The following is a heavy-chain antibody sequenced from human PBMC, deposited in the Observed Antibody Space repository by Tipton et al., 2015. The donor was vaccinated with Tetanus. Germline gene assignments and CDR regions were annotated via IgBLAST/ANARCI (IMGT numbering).Heavy chain of an antibody. V-gene: IGHV4-39*01. CDR3: ARRSSSANDAHGFDI. J-gene: IGHJ3*02. Sequence: TLSLTCTVSGGSISRTNYYWGWIRQPPGKGLEWIGSIYDTGNVYYNPALTTRVTMSVDTSKIRFSLGLRSVTAADTAVYYCARRSSSANDAHGFDIWGQGTMVTVSS. D-gene: IGHD3-22*01. CDR2: IYDTGNV. CDR1: GGSISRTNYY.